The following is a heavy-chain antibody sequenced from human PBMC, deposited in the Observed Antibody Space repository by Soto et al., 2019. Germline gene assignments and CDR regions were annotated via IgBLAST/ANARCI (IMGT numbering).Heavy chain of an antibody. D-gene: IGHD2-2*01. CDR2: IKSKTDGGTT. CDR3: KSSIIIVPAPGDI. J-gene: IGHJ3*02. V-gene: IGHV3-15*01. Sequence: PGGSLRLSCAASGFTFTNAWMYWVRQAPGKGLEWVGRIKSKTDGGTTDYAAPVKGRFTISRDDSKNTLYLQMTSLKTEDTAVYYCKSSIIIVPAPGDIWGQGTTVTV. CDR1: GFTFTNAW.